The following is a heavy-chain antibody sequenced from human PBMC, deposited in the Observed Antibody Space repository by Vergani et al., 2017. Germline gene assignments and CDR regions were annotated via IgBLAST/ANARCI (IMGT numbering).Heavy chain of an antibody. J-gene: IGHJ4*02. CDR1: GYSFTSYW. Sequence: EVQLVQSGAEVKKPGESLRISCKGSGYSFTSYWISWVRQMPGKGLEWMGRIDPSDSYTNYSPSFQGHVTISVDTSKNQFSLKLSSVTAADTAVYYCARGGYSSGWYGLYWGQGTLVTVSS. CDR2: IDPSDSYT. CDR3: ARGGYSSGWYGLY. V-gene: IGHV5-10-1*01. D-gene: IGHD6-19*01.